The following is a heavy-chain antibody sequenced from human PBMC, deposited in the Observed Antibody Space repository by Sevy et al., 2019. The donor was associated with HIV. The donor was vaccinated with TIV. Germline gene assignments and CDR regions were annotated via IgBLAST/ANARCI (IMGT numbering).Heavy chain of an antibody. Sequence: GGSLRLSCAASGFSFNTYGMHWVRQAPGKGLEWVAVISYDETNRYSADSVKGRFNISRDNSKNTLYLHMNSLRAEDTAVYYCAKNLVGTPDTFDVWGQWTMVTVSS. CDR2: ISYDETNR. V-gene: IGHV3-30*18. CDR1: GFSFNTYG. D-gene: IGHD1-26*01. CDR3: AKNLVGTPDTFDV. J-gene: IGHJ3*01.